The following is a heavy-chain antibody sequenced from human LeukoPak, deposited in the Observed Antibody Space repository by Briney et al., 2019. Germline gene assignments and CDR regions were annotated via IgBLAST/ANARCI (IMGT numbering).Heavy chain of an antibody. D-gene: IGHD3-10*01. CDR3: ARGGFGELLDY. V-gene: IGHV1-69*06. CDR2: IIPIFGTS. Sequence: GASVKVSCKASEYTFTGYYLHWVRQAPGQGLEWMGGIIPIFGTSNYAQKFQGRVTITADKSTSTAYMELISLISEDTAVYYCARGGFGELLDYWGQGTLVTVSS. J-gene: IGHJ4*02. CDR1: EYTFTGYY.